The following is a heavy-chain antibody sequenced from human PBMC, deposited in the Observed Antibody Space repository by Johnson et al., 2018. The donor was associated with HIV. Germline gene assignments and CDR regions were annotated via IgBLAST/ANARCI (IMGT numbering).Heavy chain of an antibody. CDR3: AKDIYYYDSSGMGAFDI. J-gene: IGHJ3*02. CDR2: ISWNSGSI. V-gene: IGHV3-9*01. D-gene: IGHD3-22*01. Sequence: VQLVESGGGLVQPGRSLRLSCAASGFTFDDYGMHWVRQAPGKGLEWVSGISWNSGSIGYADSVKGRFTSSRDNAKNSLYLQMNSLRAEDTALYYCAKDIYYYDSSGMGAFDIWGQGTMVTVSS. CDR1: GFTFDDYG.